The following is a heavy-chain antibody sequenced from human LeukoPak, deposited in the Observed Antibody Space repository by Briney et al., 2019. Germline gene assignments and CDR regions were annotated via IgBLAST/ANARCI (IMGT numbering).Heavy chain of an antibody. CDR1: GGSFSGYY. D-gene: IGHD5-24*01. CDR2: INHSGST. V-gene: IGHV4-34*01. Sequence: SETLSLTCAVYGGSFSGYYWSWIRQPPGKGLEWIGEINHSGSTKYNPSLKSRVTISVDTSKNQFSLKLSSVTAADTAVYYCARLEMATIKRDLFDPWGQGTLVTVSS. J-gene: IGHJ5*02. CDR3: ARLEMATIKRDLFDP.